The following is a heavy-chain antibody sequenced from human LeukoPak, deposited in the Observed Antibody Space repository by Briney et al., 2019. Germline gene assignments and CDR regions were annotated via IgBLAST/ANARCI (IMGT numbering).Heavy chain of an antibody. CDR2: IYYGGST. D-gene: IGHD3-10*01. V-gene: IGHV4-39*01. J-gene: IGHJ6*03. Sequence: LETLSLTCTVSGGSISRSRYYWGWIRQPPGKGLEWIGSIYYGGSTYYSPSLKSRVTISVDTSKNQFSLKLTSVTAADTAVYYCAGVHYGSGSLYYYYYMDVWGKGTTVTISS. CDR3: AGVHYGSGSLYYYYYMDV. CDR1: GGSISRSRYY.